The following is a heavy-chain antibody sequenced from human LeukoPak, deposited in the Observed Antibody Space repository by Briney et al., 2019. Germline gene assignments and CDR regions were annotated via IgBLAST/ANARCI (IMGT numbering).Heavy chain of an antibody. CDR2: ISSSGGST. Sequence: PGGSLRLSCTASGFTFGSYAMGWVRQAPGKRLQWVSSISSSGGSTYYAGSVKGRFTISRDNSKNTLYLQMDSLRADDTAVYYCARYSGSYYYPPAWDLWGQGTLVTVSS. CDR1: GFTFGSYA. V-gene: IGHV3-23*01. J-gene: IGHJ4*02. D-gene: IGHD1-26*01. CDR3: ARYSGSYYYPPAWDL.